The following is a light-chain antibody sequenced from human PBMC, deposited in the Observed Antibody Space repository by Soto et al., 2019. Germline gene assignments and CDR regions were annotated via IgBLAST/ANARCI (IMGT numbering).Light chain of an antibody. CDR1: QSVSSN. V-gene: IGKV3D-15*01. Sequence: EIVMTQSPATLSVSPGERATLSCRASQSVSSNLAWYQEKPGQAPRLLIYGASNRATGIPARFSGSGSGTECTLTISSLQSEDFALYYCQQYNNWPPYTFGQGTKLEIK. CDR2: GAS. J-gene: IGKJ2*01. CDR3: QQYNNWPPYT.